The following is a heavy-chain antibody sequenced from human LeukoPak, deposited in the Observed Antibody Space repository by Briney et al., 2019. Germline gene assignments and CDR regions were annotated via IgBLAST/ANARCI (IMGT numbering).Heavy chain of an antibody. Sequence: GGSLRLSCAASGFTFNSAWMGWVRQAPGKGLEWVAQIKTETDGGATDYAAPVKGRFTISRDGSKNMVFLQMNSLKTDDTALYYCTWSGLKIESWGQGTLVTVSS. CDR2: IKTETDGGAT. J-gene: IGHJ4*02. V-gene: IGHV3-15*01. CDR3: TWSGLKIES. D-gene: IGHD3-3*01. CDR1: GFTFNSAW.